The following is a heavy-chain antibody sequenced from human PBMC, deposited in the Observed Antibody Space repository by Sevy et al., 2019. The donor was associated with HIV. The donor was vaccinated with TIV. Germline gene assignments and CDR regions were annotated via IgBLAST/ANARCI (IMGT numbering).Heavy chain of an antibody. CDR1: GFTFSSYG. CDR2: ISYDGSNK. D-gene: IGHD3-22*01. Sequence: GGSLRLSCAASGFTFSSYGMHWVRQAPGKGLEWVAVISYDGSNKYYADSVKGRFTISRDNSKNTLYLQMNSLRAEDRAVYYCARDTYYYDSSGYYYYYYGMDVWGQGTTVTVSS. J-gene: IGHJ6*02. V-gene: IGHV3-30*03. CDR3: ARDTYYYDSSGYYYYYYGMDV.